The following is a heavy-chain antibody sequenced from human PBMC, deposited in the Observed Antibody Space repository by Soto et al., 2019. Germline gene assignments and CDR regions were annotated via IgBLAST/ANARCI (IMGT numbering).Heavy chain of an antibody. V-gene: IGHV3-43*02. CDR1: GFTFDDYA. CDR3: AKLSHDYGAYHQYGMDV. CDR2: ITWDGGSR. J-gene: IGHJ6*02. Sequence: EVQLVESGGGLVQPGRSLRLSCAASGFTFDDYAMHWVRQVPGKGLEWVALITWDGGSRYYADSVKGRFTISRDNSANSLFLHMNSLRPEDTALYYCAKLSHDYGAYHQYGMDVWGRGTTVTVSS. D-gene: IGHD4-17*01.